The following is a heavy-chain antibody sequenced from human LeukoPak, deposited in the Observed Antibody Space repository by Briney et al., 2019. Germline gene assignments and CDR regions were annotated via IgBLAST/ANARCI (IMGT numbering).Heavy chain of an antibody. J-gene: IGHJ4*02. Sequence: ASVQVSCKASGSPSTAYYMHWVRQAPGQGLEWMGRINPNSGGTNYAQKFQGRVTMTRDTSISTAYMGLSRLRSDDTAVYYCAIAIKDSYGFGWGQGTLVTVSS. V-gene: IGHV1-2*06. CDR1: GSPSTAYY. CDR3: AIAIKDSYGFG. CDR2: INPNSGGT. D-gene: IGHD5-18*01.